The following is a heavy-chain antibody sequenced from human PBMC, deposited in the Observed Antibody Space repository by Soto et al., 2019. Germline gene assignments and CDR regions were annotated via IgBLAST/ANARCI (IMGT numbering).Heavy chain of an antibody. Sequence: QVQLVQSGAEVKKPGSSVKVSCKASGGTFSSYAISWVRQAPGQGLEWMGGIIPIFGTANYAQKFQGRVTITADEYTSTGYMELSSLRSEDTDVYYCARGGRGSFDWLNMGVWGQGTTVTVSS. V-gene: IGHV1-69*01. CDR3: ARGGRGSFDWLNMGV. CDR1: GGTFSSYA. D-gene: IGHD3-9*01. CDR2: IIPIFGTA. J-gene: IGHJ6*02.